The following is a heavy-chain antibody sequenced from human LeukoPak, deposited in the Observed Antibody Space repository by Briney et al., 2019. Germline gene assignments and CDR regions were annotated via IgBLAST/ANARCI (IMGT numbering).Heavy chain of an antibody. D-gene: IGHD4-17*01. CDR1: GGSFCGYY. Sequence: SETLSLTCAVYGGSFCGYYWSWIRQPPGKGLEWSGEINHSGSTNYNPCLKSRVTISVDTSKNQFSLKLSSVTAADTAVYYCASAMTTGPTGVFDYWGQGTLVTVSS. CDR3: ASAMTTGPTGVFDY. J-gene: IGHJ4*02. CDR2: INHSGST. V-gene: IGHV4-34*01.